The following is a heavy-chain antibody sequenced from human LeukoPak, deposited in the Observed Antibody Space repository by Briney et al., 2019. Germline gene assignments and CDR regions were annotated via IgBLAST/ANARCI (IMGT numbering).Heavy chain of an antibody. CDR2: ISGSGGST. V-gene: IGHV3-23*01. J-gene: IGHJ3*02. CDR1: GHSFSTYA. Sequence: GGSLRLSCAASGHSFSTYAMSWVRQAPGKELEWVSGISGSGGSTYYADSVKGRFTTSRDNSKNTLYLQMNSLRAEDTAVYYCAKDLNGKFEAFDIWGQGTMVTVSS. CDR3: AKDLNGKFEAFDI.